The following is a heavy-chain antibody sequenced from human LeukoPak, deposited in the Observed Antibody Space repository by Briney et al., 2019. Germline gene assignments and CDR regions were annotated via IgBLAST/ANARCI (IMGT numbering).Heavy chain of an antibody. V-gene: IGHV1-2*02. CDR1: GYTFTDYY. CDR2: INPNGGGT. Sequence: ASVKVSCKASGYTFTDYYMHWVRQAPGQGLEWMGWINPNGGGTNYAQKLQGRVTMTTDTSTSTAYMELRSLRSDDTAVYYCARVIEYSSSSEYYYYYYMDVWGKGTTVTVSS. D-gene: IGHD6-6*01. CDR3: ARVIEYSSSSEYYYYYYMDV. J-gene: IGHJ6*03.